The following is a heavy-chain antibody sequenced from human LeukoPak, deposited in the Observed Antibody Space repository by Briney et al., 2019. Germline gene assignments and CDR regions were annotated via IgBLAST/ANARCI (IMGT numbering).Heavy chain of an antibody. V-gene: IGHV1-46*01. Sequence: ASVKVSCKASGYTFSNTYMHWVRQAPGQGLEWMGIINPSGGSTNYAQKFQGRVTMTRDTSTSTVYMELSSLRSEDTALYYCARGVTDMNGSGWYKLEYYFDYWGQGTLVTVSS. D-gene: IGHD6-19*01. CDR2: INPSGGST. J-gene: IGHJ4*02. CDR3: ARGVTDMNGSGWYKLEYYFDY. CDR1: GYTFSNTY.